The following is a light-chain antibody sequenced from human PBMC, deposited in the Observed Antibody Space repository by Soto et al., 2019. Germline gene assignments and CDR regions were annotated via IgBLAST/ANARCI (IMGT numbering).Light chain of an antibody. Sequence: QSALTQPDSVSGSPGQSITISCAGTTSDVGGYNYVSWYQQYPGKAPKFMIFEVSTRTSGVSNRFTGSKSGNTASLTISGLQADDEADYYCSSYTSSGTWVFGGGTELTV. J-gene: IGLJ3*02. V-gene: IGLV2-14*01. CDR3: SSYTSSGTWV. CDR1: TSDVGGYNY. CDR2: EVS.